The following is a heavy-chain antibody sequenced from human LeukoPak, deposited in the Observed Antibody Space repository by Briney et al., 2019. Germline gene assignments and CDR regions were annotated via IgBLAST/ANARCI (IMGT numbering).Heavy chain of an antibody. CDR2: INHRGST. V-gene: IGHV4-34*01. J-gene: IGHJ4*02. Sequence: SETLSLTCAVYGGSFSGYYWSWIRQPPGKGLEWIGEINHRGSTNYNPSLKSRVTISVDTSKNQFSLKLSSVTAADTAVYYCATSSGWYRYDSWGQGTLVTVSS. D-gene: IGHD6-19*01. CDR3: ATSSGWYRYDS. CDR1: GGSFSGYY.